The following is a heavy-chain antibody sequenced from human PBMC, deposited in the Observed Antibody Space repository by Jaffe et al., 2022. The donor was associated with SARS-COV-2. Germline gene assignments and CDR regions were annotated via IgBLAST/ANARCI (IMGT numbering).Heavy chain of an antibody. D-gene: IGHD3-22*01. V-gene: IGHV3-33*01. CDR2: IWSDGTNK. J-gene: IGHJ4*02. Sequence: QVQLVESGGGVVQPGRSLRLSCAASGFTFTSYGMHWVRQAPGKGLEWVAVIWSDGTNKYYADSVKGRFTISRDNSKNTLYLQMNSLRAEDTAVYYCARGGMIRFLLDYWGQGTLVTVSS. CDR1: GFTFTSYG. CDR3: ARGGMIRFLLDY.